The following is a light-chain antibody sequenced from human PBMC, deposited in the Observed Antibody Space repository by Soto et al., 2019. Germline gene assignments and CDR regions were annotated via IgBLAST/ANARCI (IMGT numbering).Light chain of an antibody. V-gene: IGKV1-5*01. CDR3: QQYNSYST. J-gene: IGKJ2*01. Sequence: DIQMTQSPSTLSASVGDRVTITCRASQSISSWLAWYQQKPGKAPKLLIYDASSLESGVPSGFSGSGSGTEFTLTISSLQPDDFATYDCQQYNSYSTFGQGTKLEIK. CDR1: QSISSW. CDR2: DAS.